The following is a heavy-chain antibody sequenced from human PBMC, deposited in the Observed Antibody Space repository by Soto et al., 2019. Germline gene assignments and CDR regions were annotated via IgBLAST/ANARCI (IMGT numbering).Heavy chain of an antibody. J-gene: IGHJ6*02. Sequence: WGSLRLSCAASGFTFSDFHMGWIRRAPGERLEWLSYIYKNGAATSHAESVKGRFIISRDNAKSSLYLQLNSLRVEATAVYYCAKRIVRSWGHDLDVWGQGTRVTVSS. CDR1: GFTFSDFH. V-gene: IGHV3-11*01. CDR2: IYKNGAAT. CDR3: AKRIVRSWGHDLDV. D-gene: IGHD3-16*01.